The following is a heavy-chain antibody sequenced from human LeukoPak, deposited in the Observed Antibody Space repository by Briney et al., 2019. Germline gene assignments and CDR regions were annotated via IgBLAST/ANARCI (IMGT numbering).Heavy chain of an antibody. J-gene: IGHJ3*02. CDR2: INPNSGGT. V-gene: IGHV1-2*06. Sequence: ASVKVSCKASGYTFTGYYMHWVRQAPGQGLEWMGRINPNSGGTNYAQKFQGRVTMTRDTSISTAYMELSRLRSDDTAVYYCARTVPGDNDAFDIWGQGTMVTVSS. CDR3: ARTVPGDNDAFDI. CDR1: GYTFTGYY. D-gene: IGHD6-19*01.